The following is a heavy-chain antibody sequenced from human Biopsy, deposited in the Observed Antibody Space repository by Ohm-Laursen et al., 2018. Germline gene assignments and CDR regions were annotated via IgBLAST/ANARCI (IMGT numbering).Heavy chain of an antibody. V-gene: IGHV1-2*02. CDR3: ARDLLEWSLPS. J-gene: IGHJ4*02. CDR1: GDAILGYY. Sequence: GSSVKVSCKASGDAILGYYLHWVRQAPGQGLEWMGSIYPNSGDTDFAQKFQGRVSMTRDTSVSTAYLELSSLRSDDTAIYYCARDLLEWSLPSWGQGTLVTVSS. CDR2: IYPNSGDT. D-gene: IGHD3-3*01.